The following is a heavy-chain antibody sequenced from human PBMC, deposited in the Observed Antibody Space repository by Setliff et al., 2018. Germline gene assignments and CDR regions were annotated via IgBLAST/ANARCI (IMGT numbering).Heavy chain of an antibody. CDR1: GFTFSTSA. V-gene: IGHV3-30*07. D-gene: IGHD5-18*01. Sequence: PGGSLRLSCATSGFTFSTSAMHWLRQSPDNRLEWLAYIHYGGGHIQYADSVKGRFTISRDNAKNSLYLQMNSLRAEDTAVYYCARVYAYSYGFDSWGQGTQVTVSS. J-gene: IGHJ4*02. CDR2: IHYGGGHI. CDR3: ARVYAYSYGFDS.